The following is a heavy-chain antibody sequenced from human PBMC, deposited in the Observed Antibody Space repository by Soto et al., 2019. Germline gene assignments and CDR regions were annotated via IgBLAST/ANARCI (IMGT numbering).Heavy chain of an antibody. J-gene: IGHJ4*02. CDR1: GFSLSSTRVA. CDR3: AHSVVAGLGYYFDY. Sequence: QITLKESGPTLVKPTQTLTLTCTFSGFSLSSTRVAVGWIRQPPGKALEWLALIYWDDDKRYSPFLKSRLTITKDTSKNQVVLTMTNMDPVDTATYYCAHSVVAGLGYYFDYWGQGTLVNVSS. V-gene: IGHV2-5*02. D-gene: IGHD6-19*01. CDR2: IYWDDDK.